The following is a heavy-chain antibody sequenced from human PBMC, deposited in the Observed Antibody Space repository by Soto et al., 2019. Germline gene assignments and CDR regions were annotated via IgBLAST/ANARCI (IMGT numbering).Heavy chain of an antibody. J-gene: IGHJ4*02. CDR2: IGTAGDT. CDR1: GFTFSSYD. D-gene: IGHD6-6*01. Sequence: EVQLAESGGGLVQPGGSLRLSCAASGFTFSSYDMHWVRQATGKGLEWVSGIGTAGDTYYPGSVKGRFTISRENAKNSLYLQMNSLRAEDTAVYYCARDLFEYTRSVPGYWGQGTLVTVSS. CDR3: ARDLFEYTRSVPGY. V-gene: IGHV3-13*01.